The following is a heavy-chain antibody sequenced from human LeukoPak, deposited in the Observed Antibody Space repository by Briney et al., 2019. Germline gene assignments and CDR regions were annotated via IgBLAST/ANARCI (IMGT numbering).Heavy chain of an antibody. Sequence: ASVKVSCKASGYTFTGYYMHWVRQAPGQGLEWMGRINPNSGGTNYAQKFQGRVTMTRDTSISTAYMELSRLRSDDTAVYCCARGRYSSSSEVNLWGQGTLVTVSS. CDR2: INPNSGGT. J-gene: IGHJ4*02. D-gene: IGHD6-6*01. V-gene: IGHV1-2*06. CDR3: ARGRYSSSSEVNL. CDR1: GYTFTGYY.